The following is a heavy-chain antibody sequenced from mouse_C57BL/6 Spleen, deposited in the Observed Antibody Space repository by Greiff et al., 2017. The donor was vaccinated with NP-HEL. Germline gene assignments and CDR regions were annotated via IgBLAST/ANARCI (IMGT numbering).Heavy chain of an antibody. Sequence: VQLQQSGAELARPGASVKMSCKASGYTFTSYTMHWVKQRPGQGLEWIGYINPSSGYTKYNQKFKDKATLTADKSSRTAYMQLSSLTSEDSAVYYCARGASPFAYWGQGTLVTVSA. J-gene: IGHJ3*01. CDR2: INPSSGYT. CDR3: ARGASPFAY. V-gene: IGHV1-4*01. CDR1: GYTFTSYT. D-gene: IGHD3-1*01.